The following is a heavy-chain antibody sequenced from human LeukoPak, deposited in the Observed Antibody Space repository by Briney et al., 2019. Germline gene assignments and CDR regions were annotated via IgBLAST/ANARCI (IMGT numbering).Heavy chain of an antibody. V-gene: IGHV4-34*01. D-gene: IGHD2-2*01. CDR3: ARRGVPAAYDY. CDR1: GGSFSGYY. Sequence: SETLSLTCAVYGGSFSGYYWSWIRQPPGEGLEWIGEINHSGSTNYNPSLKSRVTISVDTSKNQFSLKLSSVTAADTAVYYRARRGVPAAYDYWGQGTLVTVSS. J-gene: IGHJ4*02. CDR2: INHSGST.